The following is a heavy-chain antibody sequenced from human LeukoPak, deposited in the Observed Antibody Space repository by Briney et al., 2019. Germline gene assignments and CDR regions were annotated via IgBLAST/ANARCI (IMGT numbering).Heavy chain of an antibody. D-gene: IGHD1-26*01. V-gene: IGHV4-59*01. CDR1: GGSISSYY. Sequence: SEALSLTCTVSGGSISSYYWSWIRQPPGKGLEWIGYIYYSGSTSYNPSLKSRVTISVDTSKKQFSLKLSSVTAADTAFYYCARYIVSYPHDAFDIWGQGTMVTVSS. J-gene: IGHJ3*02. CDR3: ARYIVSYPHDAFDI. CDR2: IYYSGST.